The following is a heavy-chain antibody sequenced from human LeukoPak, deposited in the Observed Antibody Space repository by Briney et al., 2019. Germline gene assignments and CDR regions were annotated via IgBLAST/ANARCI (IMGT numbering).Heavy chain of an antibody. V-gene: IGHV1-69*05. J-gene: IGHJ4*02. D-gene: IGHD4-17*01. Sequence: ASVKVSCEASGGTFSSYAISWVRQAPGQGLEWMGRIIPIFGTANYAQKFQGRVTITTDESTSTAYMELSSLRSEDTAVYYCAREGEGAYGDYENYWGQGTLVTVSS. CDR1: GGTFSSYA. CDR3: AREGEGAYGDYENY. CDR2: IIPIFGTA.